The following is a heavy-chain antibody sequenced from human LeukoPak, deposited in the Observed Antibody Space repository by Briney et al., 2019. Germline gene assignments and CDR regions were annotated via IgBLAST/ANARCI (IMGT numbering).Heavy chain of an antibody. CDR1: GGSFSGYY. CDR2: INHSGST. D-gene: IGHD6-6*01. J-gene: IGHJ5*02. V-gene: IGHV4-34*01. Sequence: SSETLSLTCAVYGGSFSGYYWSWIRQPPGKGLEWIGEINHSGSTNYNPSLKSRVTISVDTSKNQFSLKLSSVTAADTAVYYCARGSSNVAARNNWFDPWGQGTLVTVSS. CDR3: ARGSSNVAARNNWFDP.